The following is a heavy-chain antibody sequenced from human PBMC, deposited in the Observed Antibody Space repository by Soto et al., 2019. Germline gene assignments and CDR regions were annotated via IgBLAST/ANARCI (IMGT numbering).Heavy chain of an antibody. CDR3: VRDWTGNSCPCMVV. Sequence: EVQLLESGGGLVQPGGSLRLSCAASGFTFSSFAMTWVRQAPGEGLEWVSSISSSGETTYYSDSVKGRFTISRDISKNMVYLQMTSLRADDTAVYFCVRDWTGNSCPCMVVWGQGTTVTVSS. V-gene: IGHV3-23*01. D-gene: IGHD6-13*01. CDR2: ISSSGETT. J-gene: IGHJ6*02. CDR1: GFTFSSFA.